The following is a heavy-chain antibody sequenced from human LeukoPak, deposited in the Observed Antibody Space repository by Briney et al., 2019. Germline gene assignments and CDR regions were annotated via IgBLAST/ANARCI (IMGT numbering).Heavy chain of an antibody. CDR1: AFIFSGHW. D-gene: IGHD3-10*01. V-gene: IGHV3-7*05. Sequence: GGSLRLSCEGSAFIFSGHWMNWVRQTPGKGLEWVASIKEDGSERQYVDSVKGRFSISRDNTKGSLFLQLNSLRAEDTAVYYCARESGDSRAFDIWGQGTMVTVSS. J-gene: IGHJ3*02. CDR3: ARESGDSRAFDI. CDR2: IKEDGSER.